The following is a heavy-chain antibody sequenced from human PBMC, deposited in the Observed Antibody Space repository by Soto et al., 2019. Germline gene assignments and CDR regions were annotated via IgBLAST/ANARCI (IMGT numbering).Heavy chain of an antibody. Sequence: ASVKVSYKASGYTFTGYYILLVRQAPRQGREWMGWINHNSGDTNYAQKFQGRVTMTRDTSISTAYMELSRLRSDDTAVYYCAREYCSASYYTGDLDYWGQGTLVTVSS. CDR2: INHNSGDT. J-gene: IGHJ4*02. V-gene: IGHV1-2*02. D-gene: IGHD3-10*01. CDR3: AREYCSASYYTGDLDY. CDR1: GYTFTGYY.